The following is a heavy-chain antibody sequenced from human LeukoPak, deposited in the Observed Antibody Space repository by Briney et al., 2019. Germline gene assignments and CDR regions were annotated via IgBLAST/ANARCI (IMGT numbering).Heavy chain of an antibody. CDR3: ARTYMGSSTKLADY. CDR2: IYYSGST. J-gene: IGHJ4*02. CDR1: GGSISSGDYY. V-gene: IGHV4-30-4*08. Sequence: SETLSLTCTVSGGSISSGDYYWSWIRQPPGKGLEWIGYIYYSGSTYYNPSLKSRVTISVDTSKNQFSLKLSSVTAADTAVYYCARTYMGSSTKLADYWGQGTLVTVSS. D-gene: IGHD2-2*01.